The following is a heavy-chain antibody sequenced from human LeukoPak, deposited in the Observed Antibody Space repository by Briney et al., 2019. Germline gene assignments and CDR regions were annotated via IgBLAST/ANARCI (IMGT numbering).Heavy chain of an antibody. CDR2: ISGSGDNT. Sequence: QSGGSLRLSCAASGFTFSSYAMSWVRQVPGKGLEWVSVISGSGDNTYYADSVKGRFTISRDNSKNMLYLQMNSLRAEDTAVYYCAKEGGGWYFDYYDSSGYYFDYWGQGTLVTVSS. CDR1: GFTFSSYA. D-gene: IGHD3-22*01. J-gene: IGHJ4*02. V-gene: IGHV3-23*01. CDR3: AKEGGGWYFDYYDSSGYYFDY.